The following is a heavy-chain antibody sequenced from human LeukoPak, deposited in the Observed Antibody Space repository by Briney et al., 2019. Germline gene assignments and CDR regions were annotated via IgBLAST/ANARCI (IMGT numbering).Heavy chain of an antibody. J-gene: IGHJ3*02. CDR2: TYHSATT. CDR1: GGSISSGGHS. CDR3: ARDRGALYSGYEFAFDI. D-gene: IGHD5-12*01. V-gene: IGHV4-30-2*01. Sequence: SQTLSLTCAVSGGSISSGGHSWSWIRQPPGKGLDWIGYTYHSATTPYNPSLKGRVTISVERSKSEFSLKLSSVTDADTAVYYCARDRGALYSGYEFAFDIWGQGTMVTVSS.